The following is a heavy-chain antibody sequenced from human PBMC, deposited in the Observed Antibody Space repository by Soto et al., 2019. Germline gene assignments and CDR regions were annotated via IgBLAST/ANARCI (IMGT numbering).Heavy chain of an antibody. CDR1: GFTFSSYS. Sequence: EVHLVESGGGLVQPGGSLRLSCAASGFTFSSYSLNWVRQAPGKGLEWVSYITSSGTTVYYANSVRGRFTISRDNAKNSLCLQMNSLRDDDTAVYYCARGSSNWAYYFDFWGQGTLVTVSS. CDR2: ITSSGTTV. CDR3: ARGSSNWAYYFDF. V-gene: IGHV3-48*02. D-gene: IGHD6-13*01. J-gene: IGHJ4*02.